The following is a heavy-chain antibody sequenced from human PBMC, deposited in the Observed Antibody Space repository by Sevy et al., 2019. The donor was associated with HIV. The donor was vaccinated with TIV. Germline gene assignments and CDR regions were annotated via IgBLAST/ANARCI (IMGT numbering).Heavy chain of an antibody. Sequence: GGSLRLSCAASGFTFSSYGMHWVRQAPGKGLEWAALIWFDGSNTYYADSVKGRFTISRDIAKNTLHLRMNSLRGEDTAVYYCARDLEFYDNGDYGPAFMPDYWGQGTLVTVSS. CDR1: GFTFSSYG. CDR2: IWFDGSNT. J-gene: IGHJ4*02. V-gene: IGHV3-33*01. CDR3: ARDLEFYDNGDYGPAFMPDY. D-gene: IGHD4-17*01.